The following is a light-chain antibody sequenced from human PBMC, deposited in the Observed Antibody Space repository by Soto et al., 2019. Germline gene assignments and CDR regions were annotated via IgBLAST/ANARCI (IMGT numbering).Light chain of an antibody. CDR3: SSFAGNNNRGV. V-gene: IGLV2-8*01. Sequence: QSALTQPPSASASPGQSVTISCTGTSSDVGGYNYVSWYQQRPGKAPKLMIYEVSQRPSGVPDRFSGSKSGNTATLTVSGLQAEDVADYYCSSFAGNNNRGVFGSGTKVTVL. CDR2: EVS. CDR1: SSDVGGYNY. J-gene: IGLJ1*01.